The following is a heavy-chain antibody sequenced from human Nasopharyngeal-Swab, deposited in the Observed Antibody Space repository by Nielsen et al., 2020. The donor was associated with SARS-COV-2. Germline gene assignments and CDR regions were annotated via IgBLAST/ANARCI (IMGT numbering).Heavy chain of an antibody. V-gene: IGHV3-73*01. CDR2: VRSKCNNYAN. D-gene: IGHD2-15*01. CDR3: TRCGGGCYSGRDY. CDR1: TFTFSDSA. J-gene: IGHJ4*02. Sequence: SLTISCAASTFTFSDSAIHWVRQASGKGLEWVGRVRSKCNNYANAYSASVKGRFIIFRDDPTNTAYLQMNSLKTEDTAMYYCTRCGGGCYSGRDYWGQGTLVTVSS.